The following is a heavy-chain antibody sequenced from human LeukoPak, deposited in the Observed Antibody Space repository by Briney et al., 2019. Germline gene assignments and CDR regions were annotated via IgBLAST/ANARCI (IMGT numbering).Heavy chain of an antibody. Sequence: GGSLRLSCAASGFTVSSNYMNWVRQAPGKGLEWVSVIYSGGSTYYADSVKGRFTISRDNSKNTLFLQMNSLRAEDTAVYYCAREAVTRNYFDYWGQGTLVAVSS. J-gene: IGHJ4*02. D-gene: IGHD4-17*01. CDR1: GFTVSSNY. V-gene: IGHV3-53*01. CDR3: AREAVTRNYFDY. CDR2: IYSGGST.